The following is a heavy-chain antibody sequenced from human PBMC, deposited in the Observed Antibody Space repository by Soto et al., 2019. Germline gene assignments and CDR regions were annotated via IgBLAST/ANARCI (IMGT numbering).Heavy chain of an antibody. CDR1: GYTFTGYY. CDR2: INPNSGGT. J-gene: IGHJ6*02. V-gene: IGHV1-2*04. Sequence: ASVKVSCKASGYTFTGYYMHWLRQAPGQGLEWMGWINPNSGGTNYAQKFQGWVTMTRDTSISTAYMELSRLRSDDTAVYYCARDNGKGNLIRYYYGMDVWGQGTTVTVSS. CDR3: ARDNGKGNLIRYYYGMDV. D-gene: IGHD3-16*01.